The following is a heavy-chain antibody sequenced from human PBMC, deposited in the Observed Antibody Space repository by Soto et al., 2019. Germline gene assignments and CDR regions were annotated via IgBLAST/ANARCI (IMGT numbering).Heavy chain of an antibody. CDR2: IFHTGSA. CDR3: ARHIAVSGTRGFDH. J-gene: IGHJ4*02. D-gene: IGHD2-21*01. CDR1: GGSITSNG. Sequence: QVQLQESGPGLMKPSGTLSLTCAVSGGSITSNGWGWFRQPPGKGLGWIAEIFHTGSANYNPSLMGRLTISMDKSRNHLSLNLNSVTAADTAVYYCARHIAVSGTRGFDHWGQGTLVTVSS. V-gene: IGHV4-4*02.